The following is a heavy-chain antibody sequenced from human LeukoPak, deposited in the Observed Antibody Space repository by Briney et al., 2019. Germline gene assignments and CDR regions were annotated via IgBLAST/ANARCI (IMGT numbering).Heavy chain of an antibody. CDR3: AKGGLRDLAPPDY. Sequence: GRSLRLSCAASGFTFDDYAMHWVRQAPGKGLEWVSGISWNSGSIGYADSVKGRFTISRDNAKNSLYLQMNSLRAEDMALYYCAKGGLRDLAPPDYWGRGTLVTVSS. V-gene: IGHV3-9*03. D-gene: IGHD5-18*01. CDR1: GFTFDDYA. CDR2: ISWNSGSI. J-gene: IGHJ4*02.